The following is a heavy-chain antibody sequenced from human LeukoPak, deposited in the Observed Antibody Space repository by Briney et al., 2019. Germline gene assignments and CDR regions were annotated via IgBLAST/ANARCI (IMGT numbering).Heavy chain of an antibody. CDR2: ISYDGSNK. J-gene: IGHJ3*02. V-gene: IGHV3-30*04. D-gene: IGHD3-22*01. CDR3: ARASIRSSGYFDAFDI. CDR1: GFTFSSYA. Sequence: GGSLRLSCAASGFTFSSYAMHWVRQAPGKGLEWVAVISYDGSNKYYADSVKGRFTISRDNSKNTLYLQMNSLRAEDTAVYYCARASIRSSGYFDAFDIWGQGTMVTVSS.